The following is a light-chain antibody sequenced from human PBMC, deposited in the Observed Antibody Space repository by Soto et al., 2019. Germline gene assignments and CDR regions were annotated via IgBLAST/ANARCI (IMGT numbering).Light chain of an antibody. V-gene: IGLV2-14*01. Sequence: QSALTQPASVSGSPGQSITISCTGTSSDVGGYNYVSWYQQHPGKAPKLMIYEVSNRPSGVSNRFSGSKSGNTASLTISGLQALVEADYYCSSYTSSSSPYVFGTGTKVTVL. J-gene: IGLJ1*01. CDR3: SSYTSSSSPYV. CDR2: EVS. CDR1: SSDVGGYNY.